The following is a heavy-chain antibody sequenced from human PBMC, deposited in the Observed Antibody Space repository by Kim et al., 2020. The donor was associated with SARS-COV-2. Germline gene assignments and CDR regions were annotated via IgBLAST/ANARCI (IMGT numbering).Heavy chain of an antibody. J-gene: IGHJ4*02. CDR3: AKEHMSSSWSLFDY. V-gene: IGHV3-23*01. D-gene: IGHD6-13*01. Sequence: ADSVKGRFTISRDNSKNTLYLQMNSLRAEDTAVYYCAKEHMSSSWSLFDYWGQGTLVTVSS.